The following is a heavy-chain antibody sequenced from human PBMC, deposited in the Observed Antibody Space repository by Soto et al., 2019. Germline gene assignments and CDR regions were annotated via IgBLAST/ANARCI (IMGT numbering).Heavy chain of an antibody. J-gene: IGHJ4*02. Sequence: QVQLVESGGGVVQPGRSLRLSCAASGFTFSSYGMHWVRQAPGKGLEWVAVLWYDGSNKYYADYVKGRFTISRDNSKNTLYLQMNILRADDTAVYYCARWPHCSGGSCYHLDYWGQGTLVTVS. CDR2: LWYDGSNK. CDR3: ARWPHCSGGSCYHLDY. CDR1: GFTFSSYG. V-gene: IGHV3-33*01. D-gene: IGHD2-15*01.